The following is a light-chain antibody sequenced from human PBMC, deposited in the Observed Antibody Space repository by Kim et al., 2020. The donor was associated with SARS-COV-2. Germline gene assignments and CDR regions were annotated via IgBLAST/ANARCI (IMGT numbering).Light chain of an antibody. J-gene: IGLJ3*02. CDR1: NSNIGNNA. Sequence: ELTQPPSVSAAPRQRVTISCSGSNSNIGNNAVNWYQQFPGKAPKLLIYSDDLLPSGISDRFSGSKSGTSASLAISGLQSEDEADYYCAAWDDSLPGWVFGGGTKVTVL. CDR2: SDD. CDR3: AAWDDSLPGWV. V-gene: IGLV1-36*01.